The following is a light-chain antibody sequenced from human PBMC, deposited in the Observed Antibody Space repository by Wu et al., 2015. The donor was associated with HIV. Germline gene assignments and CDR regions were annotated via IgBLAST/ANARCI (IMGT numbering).Light chain of an antibody. CDR3: LQYGDSPRA. V-gene: IGKV3-20*01. J-gene: IGKJ1*01. CDR1: QSIRSR. Sequence: IVLTQSPGTLSLSPGERATLSCRASQSIRSRLAWYQQKPGQAPRLLIYDASSRATGIPDRFSGRGSGTDFTLTISRLEPDDFAVYFCLQYGDSPRAFGQGTKVEI. CDR2: DAS.